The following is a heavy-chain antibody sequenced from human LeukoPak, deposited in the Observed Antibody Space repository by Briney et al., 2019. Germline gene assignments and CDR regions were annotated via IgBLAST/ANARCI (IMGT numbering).Heavy chain of an antibody. J-gene: IGHJ4*02. CDR1: GGSMNSYY. V-gene: IGHV4-59*08. CDR2: IYYSGST. CDR3: ARHVWLQPFDY. Sequence: SETLSLTCSVSGGSMNSYYWSWIRQSPGKGLEWVGYIYYSGSTNYNPSLKSRVTISVDTSKNQFSLKLSSVTAADAAVYYCARHVWLQPFDYWGQGTLVTVSS. D-gene: IGHD3-9*01.